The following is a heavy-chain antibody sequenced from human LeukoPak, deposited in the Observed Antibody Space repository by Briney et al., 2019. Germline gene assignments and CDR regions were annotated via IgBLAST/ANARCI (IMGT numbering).Heavy chain of an antibody. CDR1: GFTFSSYG. CDR2: IRYDGSNK. CDR3: ARGEDWYFDL. V-gene: IGHV3-30*02. J-gene: IGHJ2*01. Sequence: GGSLRLSCAASGFTFSSYGMHWVRQAPGKGLEWVAFIRYDGSNKYYADSVKGRFTISRDNSKNTLYLQMNSLRAEDTAVYYCARGEDWYFDLWGRGTLVTVSS.